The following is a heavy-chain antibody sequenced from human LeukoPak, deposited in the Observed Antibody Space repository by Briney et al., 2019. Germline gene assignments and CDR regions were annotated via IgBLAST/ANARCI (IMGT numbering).Heavy chain of an antibody. D-gene: IGHD3-22*01. CDR2: ISGSGGST. CDR3: AKPQNTYYYDSSGYYSYFDY. Sequence: GGSLRLSCAASGFTFSSYVMSWVRQAPGKGLEWVSAISGSGGSTYYADSVKGRFTISRDNSKNTLYLQMNSLRAEDTAVYYCAKPQNTYYYDSSGYYSYFDYWGQGTLVTVSS. V-gene: IGHV3-23*01. CDR1: GFTFSSYV. J-gene: IGHJ4*02.